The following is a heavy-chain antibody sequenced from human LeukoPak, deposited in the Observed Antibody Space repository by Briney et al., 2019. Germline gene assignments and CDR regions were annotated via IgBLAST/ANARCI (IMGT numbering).Heavy chain of an antibody. CDR3: AKERDTAMVTIDY. CDR2: IRYDGSNK. D-gene: IGHD5-18*01. Sequence: GGSLRLSCAASGFTFSSYGMHWVRQAPGKGLEWGAFIRYDGSNKYYSDSVKGRFTISRDNSKNTLYLQMNSLRAEDTAVYYCAKERDTAMVTIDYWGQGTLVTVSS. J-gene: IGHJ4*02. V-gene: IGHV3-30*02. CDR1: GFTFSSYG.